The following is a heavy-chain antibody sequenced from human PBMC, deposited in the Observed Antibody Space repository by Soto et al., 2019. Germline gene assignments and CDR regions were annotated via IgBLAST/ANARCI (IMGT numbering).Heavy chain of an antibody. Sequence: GGSLRLSCAASGFTFSSYSMNWVRQAPGKGLEWVSSISSSSSYIYYADSVKGRFTISRDNAKNSLYLQMNSLGAEDTAVYYCARRSCTNGVCYQIDYWGQGTLVTVSS. J-gene: IGHJ4*02. D-gene: IGHD2-8*01. CDR1: GFTFSSYS. CDR3: ARRSCTNGVCYQIDY. CDR2: ISSSSSYI. V-gene: IGHV3-21*01.